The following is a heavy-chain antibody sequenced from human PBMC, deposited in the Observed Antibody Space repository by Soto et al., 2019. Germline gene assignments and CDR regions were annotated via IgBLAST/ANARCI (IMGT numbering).Heavy chain of an antibody. CDR3: AKGNSGRYYYGMDV. D-gene: IGHD1-1*01. CDR1: EFIFDDYA. J-gene: IGHJ6*02. CDR2: ICWNCGT. V-gene: IGHV3-23*01. Sequence: GGSLRLSCVGSEFIFDDYAIHWVRQVPGKGLDWVSDICWNCGTYYADSVKGRFTISRDNSKNTLYLQMNSLRAEDTAVYYCAKGNSGRYYYGMDVWGQGTTVTVS.